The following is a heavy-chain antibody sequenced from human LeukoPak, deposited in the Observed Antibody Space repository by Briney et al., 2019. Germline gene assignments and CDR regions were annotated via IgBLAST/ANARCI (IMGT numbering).Heavy chain of an antibody. J-gene: IGHJ3*01. CDR1: GYSISSGFY. Sequence: SDTLSLTCNVSGYSISSGFYWGWIRQPPGKGLEWIESIYYGGHTYYNPSLTSRVAISIDTAKNHFSLKLSSVTAADTAVYYCARGYCSGNICPSAFDFWGQGTMVTVSS. CDR3: ARGYCSGNICPSAFDF. D-gene: IGHD2-15*01. CDR2: IYYGGHT. V-gene: IGHV4-38-2*02.